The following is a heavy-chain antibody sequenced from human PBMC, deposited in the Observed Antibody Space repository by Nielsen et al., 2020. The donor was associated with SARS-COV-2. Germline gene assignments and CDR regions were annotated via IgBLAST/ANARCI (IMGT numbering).Heavy chain of an antibody. V-gene: IGHV1-18*01. CDR3: ATDLGLDY. J-gene: IGHJ4*02. CDR2: ISDKSGNT. CDR1: GYTFTNFG. Sequence: ASVKVSCKASGYTFTNFGINWVRQAPGQGLEWMGWISDKSGNTNYAQKLQGRVTMTTDTSTSTAYMELRSLRSDDTAVYYCATDLGLDYWGQGTLVTVSS.